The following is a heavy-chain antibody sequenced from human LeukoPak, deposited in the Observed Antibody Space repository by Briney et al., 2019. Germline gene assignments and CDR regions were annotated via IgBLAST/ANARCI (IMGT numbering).Heavy chain of an antibody. J-gene: IGHJ5*02. Sequence: GGSLRLSCAASGFTFSNYAMSWVRQAPGKGLESVSVISGTGAYTYYADSVKGRVTISRDNSKNTLYLQMNSLRAEDTTVYYCAKGHSDYGTGLDLWGRGTLVTVSS. D-gene: IGHD4-17*01. CDR2: ISGTGAYT. V-gene: IGHV3-23*01. CDR1: GFTFSNYA. CDR3: AKGHSDYGTGLDL.